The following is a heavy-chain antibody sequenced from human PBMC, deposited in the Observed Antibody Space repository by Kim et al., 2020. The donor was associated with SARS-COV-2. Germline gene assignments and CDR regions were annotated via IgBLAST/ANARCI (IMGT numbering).Heavy chain of an antibody. CDR2: IYYSGST. J-gene: IGHJ5*02. CDR1: GGSISSYY. Sequence: SETLSLTCTVSGGSISSYYWSWIRQPPGKGLEWIGYIYYSGSTNYNPSLKSRVTISVDTSKNQFSLKLSSVTAADTAVYYCARANLYQPPWEEVDPWGQGTLVTVSS. D-gene: IGHD2-2*01. V-gene: IGHV4-59*13. CDR3: ARANLYQPPWEEVDP.